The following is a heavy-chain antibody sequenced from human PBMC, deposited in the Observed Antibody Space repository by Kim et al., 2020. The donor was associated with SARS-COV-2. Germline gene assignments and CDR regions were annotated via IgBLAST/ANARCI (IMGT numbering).Heavy chain of an antibody. J-gene: IGHJ3*02. CDR2: IRSKANSYAS. CDR3: TRVPGTTIVFCYAFDI. Sequence: GGSLRLSCAASGFTFSGSAMHWVRQASGKGLEWVGRIRSKANSYASAYAASVKGRFTISRDDSKTTAYLQLNSLKTEDTAVYYCTRVPGTTIVFCYAFDIWGQGTMVTVSS. V-gene: IGHV3-73*01. CDR1: GFTFSGSA. D-gene: IGHD1-1*01.